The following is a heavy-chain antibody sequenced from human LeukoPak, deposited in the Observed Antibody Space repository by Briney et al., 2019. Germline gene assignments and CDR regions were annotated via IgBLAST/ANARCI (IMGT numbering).Heavy chain of an antibody. CDR2: ISSSSSYI. Sequence: GGFLRLSCAASGFTFSSYSMNWVRQAPGKGLEWVSSISSSSSYIYYADSVKGRFTISRDNAKNSLYLQMNSLRAEDTAVYYCARDGGIYSSGWYVWGQGTLVTVSS. CDR3: ARDGGIYSSGWYV. D-gene: IGHD6-19*01. CDR1: GFTFSSYS. J-gene: IGHJ4*02. V-gene: IGHV3-21*01.